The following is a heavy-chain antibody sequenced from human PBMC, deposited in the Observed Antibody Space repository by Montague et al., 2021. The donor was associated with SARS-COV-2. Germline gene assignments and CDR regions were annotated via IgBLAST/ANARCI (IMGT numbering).Heavy chain of an antibody. D-gene: IGHD6-19*01. V-gene: IGHV4-59*01. CDR3: ARGSGWTGNAFDI. CDR2: IYYSGST. J-gene: IGHJ3*02. CDR1: GGSISSYY. Sequence: SETLSLTCTVSGGSISSYYWSWIRQPPGKGLEWIGYIYYSGSTNYNPSLKRRVTISVDTSKNQFSLKLSSVTAADTAVYYCARGSGWTGNAFDIWGQGTMVTVSS.